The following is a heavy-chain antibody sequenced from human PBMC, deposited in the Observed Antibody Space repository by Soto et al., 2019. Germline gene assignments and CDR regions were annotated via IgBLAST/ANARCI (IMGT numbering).Heavy chain of an antibody. CDR1: GFTFSSYG. CDR2: ISYDGSNK. Sequence: QVQLVESGGGVVQPGRSLRLSCAASGFTFSSYGMHWVRQAPGKGLEWVAVISYDGSNKYYADSVKGRFTISRDNSKNTLNLQMNSLRAEDTAVYYCARVGSSRADFWSGYYPAPYYYYYGMDVWGQGTTVTVSS. J-gene: IGHJ6*02. D-gene: IGHD3-3*01. V-gene: IGHV3-30*03. CDR3: ARVGSSRADFWSGYYPAPYYYYYGMDV.